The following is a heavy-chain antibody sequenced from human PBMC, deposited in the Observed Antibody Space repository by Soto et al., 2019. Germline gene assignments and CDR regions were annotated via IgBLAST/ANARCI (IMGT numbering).Heavy chain of an antibody. CDR3: AREIYCTGGNCYSRFDD. D-gene: IGHD2-15*01. J-gene: IGHJ4*02. V-gene: IGHV3-7*01. CDR2: IKEDGSEE. Sequence: EVQLVESGGGLVQPGGSLRLSCAASGFTFSDYWMSWVRQAPGKGLEWVANIKEDGSEEHYVDSVRGRFTISRDNAENSLYLQMNSLRGEDTAVYYCAREIYCTGGNCYSRFDDWGQGTLVTVSS. CDR1: GFTFSDYW.